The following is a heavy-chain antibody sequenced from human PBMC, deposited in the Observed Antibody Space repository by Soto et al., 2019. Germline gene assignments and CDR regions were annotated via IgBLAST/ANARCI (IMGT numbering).Heavy chain of an antibody. Sequence: QVQLVESGGGVVQPGRSLRLSCAASGFTFSSYGMHWVRQAPGKGLEWVAVIWYDGSNKYYADSVKGRFTISRDNSKNTLYLQMNSLRAEDTAVYYCARDRAAARPEYFQHWGQGTLVTVSS. CDR1: GFTFSSYG. CDR2: IWYDGSNK. D-gene: IGHD6-13*01. V-gene: IGHV3-33*01. J-gene: IGHJ1*01. CDR3: ARDRAAARPEYFQH.